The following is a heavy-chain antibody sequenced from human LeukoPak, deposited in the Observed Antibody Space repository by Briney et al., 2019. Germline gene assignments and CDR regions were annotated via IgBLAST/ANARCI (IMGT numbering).Heavy chain of an antibody. CDR2: IYSGDST. V-gene: IGHV3-53*01. D-gene: IGHD2-15*01. CDR3: ARLVGITYFDY. CDR1: GFTFSS. Sequence: GGSLRLSCAASGFTFSSWVRQAPGKGLEWVSVIYSGDSTYHADSVKGRFTISRDNSKNTLFLQMNTLSAEDTAVYYCARLVGITYFDYWGQGTLVTVSS. J-gene: IGHJ4*02.